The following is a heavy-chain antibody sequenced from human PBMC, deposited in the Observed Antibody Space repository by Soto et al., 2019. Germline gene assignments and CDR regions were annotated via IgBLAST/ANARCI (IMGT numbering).Heavy chain of an antibody. J-gene: IGHJ4*02. CDR1: GGTFRNYP. Sequence: QVQLVQSGTEVKKPGSSVKVSCKASGGTFRNYPINWVRQAPGQGLEWMGSIFPLTDIPDYAQNFQARLTISEDKSTSTAYMELSSLTSDVTSMYFCTRGPFVVLNYVESWRQGALVTVSS. V-gene: IGHV1-69*02. CDR3: TRGPFVVLNYVES. CDR2: IFPLTDIP.